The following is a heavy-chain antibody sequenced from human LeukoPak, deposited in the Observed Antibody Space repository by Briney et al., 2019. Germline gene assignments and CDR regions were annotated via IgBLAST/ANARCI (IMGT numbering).Heavy chain of an antibody. Sequence: SQTLSLTCAISGDSVSSNSAAWNWIRQSPSRGLEWLGRTYYRSKWYNDYAVSVKSRITINPDTSKNQFSLQLNSVTPGDTAAYYCARDDGGYCSGGSCYGWFDPWGQGTLVTVSS. CDR3: ARDDGGYCSGGSCYGWFDP. V-gene: IGHV6-1*01. CDR2: TYYRSKWYN. D-gene: IGHD2-15*01. J-gene: IGHJ5*02. CDR1: GDSVSSNSAA.